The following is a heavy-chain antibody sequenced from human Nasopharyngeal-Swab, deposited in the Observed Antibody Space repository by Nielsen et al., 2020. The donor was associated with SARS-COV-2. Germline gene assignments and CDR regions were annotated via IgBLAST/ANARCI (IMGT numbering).Heavy chain of an antibody. J-gene: IGHJ5*02. CDR3: TTVRFHCSSTSCYRWFDP. D-gene: IGHD2-2*01. Sequence: VGQAPGKGLEWVGRIKSKTDGGTTDYAAPVKGRFTISRDDSKNTLYLQMNSLKTEDTAVYYCTTVRFHCSSTSCYRWFDPWGQGTLVTVSS. CDR2: IKSKTDGGTT. V-gene: IGHV3-15*01.